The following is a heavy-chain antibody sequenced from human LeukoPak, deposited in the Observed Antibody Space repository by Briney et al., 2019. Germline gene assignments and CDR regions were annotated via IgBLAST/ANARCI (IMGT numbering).Heavy chain of an antibody. D-gene: IGHD4/OR15-4a*01. V-gene: IGHV3-21*01. CDR1: GFTFSSYS. Sequence: GGSLRLSCEVSGFTFSSYSMKWVRQPPGKGLEWVSSISGGSSYIYYAESVKGRFTLSRDNAKNSLFLLMNSLRDEDTAVCYCVRDEYGDYWGQGTLVTVSS. CDR2: ISGGSSYI. CDR3: VRDEYGDY. J-gene: IGHJ4*02.